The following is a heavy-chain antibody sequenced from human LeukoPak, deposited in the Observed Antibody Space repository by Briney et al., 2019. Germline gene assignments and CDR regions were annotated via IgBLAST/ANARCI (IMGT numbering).Heavy chain of an antibody. Sequence: ASVKVSCKASGYTFTGCYMHWVRQAPGQGLEWMGWINPNSGGTNYAQKFQGRVTMTRDTSISTAYMELSRLRSDDTAVYYCARDGSTVTTNFDYWGQGTLVTVSS. CDR2: INPNSGGT. CDR1: GYTFTGCY. CDR3: ARDGSTVTTNFDY. V-gene: IGHV1-2*02. D-gene: IGHD4-17*01. J-gene: IGHJ4*02.